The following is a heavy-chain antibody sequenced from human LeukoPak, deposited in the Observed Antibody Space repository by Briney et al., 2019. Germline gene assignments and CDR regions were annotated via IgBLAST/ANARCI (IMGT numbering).Heavy chain of an antibody. J-gene: IGHJ4*02. CDR3: ARLASGSYGPLTPFDY. V-gene: IGHV4-59*08. CDR1: GGSISSYY. Sequence: SETLSLTCTVSGGSISSYYWSWIWQPPGKGLEWIGDIYYSGSTNYNPSLKSRVTISVDTSKNQFPLRLSSVTAADTAVYYSARLASGSYGPLTPFDYWGQGTLVTVSS. CDR2: IYYSGST. D-gene: IGHD1-26*01.